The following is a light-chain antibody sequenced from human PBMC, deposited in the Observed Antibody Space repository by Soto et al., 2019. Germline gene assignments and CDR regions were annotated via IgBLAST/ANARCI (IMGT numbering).Light chain of an antibody. CDR2: KVS. CDR3: MQGTHWPWT. J-gene: IGKJ1*01. Sequence: DVVMTQSPLSLPVTLGQPASISCRSSQSLVYRDGNTYLNWFQQRPGQSPRRLIYKVSNRDSGVPDRFNGSGSGSDFTLKISRVEAEDVGVYYCMQGTHWPWTFGQGTKVEIK. V-gene: IGKV2-30*01. CDR1: QSLVYRDGNTY.